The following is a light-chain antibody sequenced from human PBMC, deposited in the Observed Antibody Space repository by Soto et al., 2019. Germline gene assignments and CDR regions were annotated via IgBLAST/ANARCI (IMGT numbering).Light chain of an antibody. CDR3: QQLKSYPLT. Sequence: DIQLTQSPSFLSASVGDRGTITCRASQGIAHSLAWYQQKPGKAPKLLIYAASTLQSGVPSRFSGSGSGAEFTLAISSLQPEDFSIYYCQQLKSYPLTFGGGTKVEIK. J-gene: IGKJ4*01. V-gene: IGKV1-9*01. CDR1: QGIAHS. CDR2: AAS.